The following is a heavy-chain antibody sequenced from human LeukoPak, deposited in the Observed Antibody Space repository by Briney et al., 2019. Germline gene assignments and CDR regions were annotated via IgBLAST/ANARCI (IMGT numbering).Heavy chain of an antibody. V-gene: IGHV4-31*11. CDR2: IYYSGST. D-gene: IGHD7-27*01. Sequence: SQTLSLTCAVSGASISSGGSSWSWIRQPPGKGLEWIGYIYYSGSTYYNPSLKSRVTISVDTSKNQFSLKLSSVTAADTAVYYCASIELGKDAFDIWGQGTMVTVSS. J-gene: IGHJ3*02. CDR3: ASIELGKDAFDI. CDR1: GASISSGGSS.